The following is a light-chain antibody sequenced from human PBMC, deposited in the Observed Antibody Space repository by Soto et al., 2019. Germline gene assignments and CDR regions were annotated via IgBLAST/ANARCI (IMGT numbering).Light chain of an antibody. CDR3: QQYNSHSFYT. V-gene: IGKV1-5*03. Sequence: DIQMTQFPSTLSASVGDAVTITCRASQSIQSFLAWYQQKPAKDPKLLISLASRLESGVPSRFIGSGSWTAFSLTIISLQPDDFAIYFCQQYNSHSFYTFGEGTKLEVK. J-gene: IGKJ2*01. CDR1: QSIQSF. CDR2: LAS.